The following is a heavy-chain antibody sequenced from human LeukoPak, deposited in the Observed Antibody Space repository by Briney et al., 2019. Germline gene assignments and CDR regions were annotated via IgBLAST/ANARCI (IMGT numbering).Heavy chain of an antibody. Sequence: ASVKVSCKTSGYTFTGYDINWVRQAPGQGLEWMGWMKSNSGDTHFAQKFQGRLTMTRNTPISTAFMELSSLRSEDTAVYYCARGEYSSSWYPFDYWGQGSLVTVSS. V-gene: IGHV1-8*01. CDR3: ARGEYSSSWYPFDY. D-gene: IGHD6-13*01. CDR1: GYTFTGYD. J-gene: IGHJ4*02. CDR2: MKSNSGDT.